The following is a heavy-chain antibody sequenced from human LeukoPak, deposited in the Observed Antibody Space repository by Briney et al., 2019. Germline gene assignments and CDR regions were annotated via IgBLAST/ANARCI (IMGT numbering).Heavy chain of an antibody. V-gene: IGHV4-38-2*02. CDR3: ARFGSGSHPLDY. Sequence: SETLSLTCTVSGYSITSGYYWGWIRQPPGKGLEWIGSIYHSGSTYYNPSLKSRVTISVDTSKNQFSLKLSSVTAADTAVYYCARFGSGSHPLDYWGQGTLVTVSS. CDR1: GYSITSGYY. CDR2: IYHSGST. D-gene: IGHD3-10*01. J-gene: IGHJ4*02.